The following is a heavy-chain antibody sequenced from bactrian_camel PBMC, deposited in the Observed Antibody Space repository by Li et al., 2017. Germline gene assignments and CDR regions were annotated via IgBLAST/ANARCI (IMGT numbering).Heavy chain of an antibody. J-gene: IGHJ4*01. Sequence: QLVESGGDSVQTGGSLTLSCKASGNVFSGYCMGWIRQAPGKEREGVAAIDADRTDYADSAQSRFTISQDSAKKTLYLQMHNLQPEDAGTYYCAAGWRQLLATYSGHKCHWYGGNYDYWGQGTQVTVS. V-gene: IGHV3S28*01. CDR3: AAGWRQLLATYSGHKCHWYGGNYDY. D-gene: IGHD6*01. CDR1: GNVFSGYC. CDR2: IDADRT.